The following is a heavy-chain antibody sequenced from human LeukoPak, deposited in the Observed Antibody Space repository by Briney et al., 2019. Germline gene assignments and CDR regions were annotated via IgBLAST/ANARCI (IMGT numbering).Heavy chain of an antibody. V-gene: IGHV1-18*01. CDR3: ARVPNRYCSGGSCYSAPPDY. D-gene: IGHD2-15*01. J-gene: IGHJ4*02. Sequence: ASVKVSCTASGYTFTSYGISWVRQAPGQGLEWMGWISAYNGNTNYAQKLQGRVTMTTDTSTSTAYMELRSLRSDDTAVYYCARVPNRYCSGGSCYSAPPDYWGQGTLVTVSS. CDR1: GYTFTSYG. CDR2: ISAYNGNT.